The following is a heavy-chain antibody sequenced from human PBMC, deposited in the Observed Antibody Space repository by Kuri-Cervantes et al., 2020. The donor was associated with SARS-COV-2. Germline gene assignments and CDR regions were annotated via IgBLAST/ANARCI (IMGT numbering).Heavy chain of an antibody. CDR1: GGSFSGYY. D-gene: IGHD5-18*01. Sequence: GSLRLSCAVYGGSFSGYYWSWIRQPPGKGLEWIGEINHSGSTNYNPSLKSRVTISVDTSKNQVSLRLTSATAADTAVYYCGRVSWIQLWRRYSDSWGQGALVTVSS. CDR3: GRVSWIQLWRRYSDS. CDR2: INHSGST. V-gene: IGHV4-34*01. J-gene: IGHJ4*02.